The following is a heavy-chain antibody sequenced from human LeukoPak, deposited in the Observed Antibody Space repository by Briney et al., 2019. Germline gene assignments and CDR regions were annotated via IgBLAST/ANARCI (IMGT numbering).Heavy chain of an antibody. V-gene: IGHV3-23*01. CDR3: ARELAFSTTQNY. D-gene: IGHD1-1*01. J-gene: IGHJ4*02. CDR2: ISGSGDYT. CDR1: GFTFSSYA. Sequence: GGSLRLSCTASGFTFSSYAMTWVRQAPGRGLEWVSAISGSGDYTNYADSVKGRFTISRDNSKNTLYLQMNSLRAEDTAVYYCARELAFSTTQNYWGQGTLVTVSS.